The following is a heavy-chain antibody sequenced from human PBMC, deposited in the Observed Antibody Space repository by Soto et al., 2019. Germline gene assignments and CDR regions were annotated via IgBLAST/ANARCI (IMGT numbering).Heavy chain of an antibody. CDR1: GFTFSSYA. CDR2: ISGSGGST. D-gene: IGHD6-13*01. V-gene: IGHV3-23*01. Sequence: PGGSLRLSCAASGFTFSSYAMSWVRQASGKGLEWVSAISGSGGSTYYADSVKGRFTISRDNSKNTLYLQMNSLRAEDTAVYYCARSSSWGANYYYYYGMDVWGQGTTVTVSS. CDR3: ARSSSWGANYYYYYGMDV. J-gene: IGHJ6*02.